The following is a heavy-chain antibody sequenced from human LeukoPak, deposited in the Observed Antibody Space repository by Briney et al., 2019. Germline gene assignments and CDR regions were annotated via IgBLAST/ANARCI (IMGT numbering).Heavy chain of an antibody. Sequence: GGSVRLSCAASGFTFSSYSMNWVRQAPGKGLEWVSSISSSSSYIYYADSVKGRFTISRDNAKNSLYLQMNSLRAEDTAVYYCARVPRQWLVKGAFDIWGQGTMVTVSS. CDR2: ISSSSSYI. CDR1: GFTFSSYS. V-gene: IGHV3-21*01. J-gene: IGHJ3*02. CDR3: ARVPRQWLVKGAFDI. D-gene: IGHD6-19*01.